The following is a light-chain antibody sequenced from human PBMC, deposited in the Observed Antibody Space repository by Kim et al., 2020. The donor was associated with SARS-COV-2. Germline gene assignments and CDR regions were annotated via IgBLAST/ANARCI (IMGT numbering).Light chain of an antibody. Sequence: DIQMTQSPSSLSASVGDRVTITCRASQSISSSLNWYQHKPGKAPKLLIYAASSLQSGVPSRFSGSGSGTDFTLTISSLQPEDFATYYCQQYYSTPYTFGQGTKLEI. CDR1: QSISSS. CDR2: AAS. J-gene: IGKJ2*01. V-gene: IGKV1-39*01. CDR3: QQYYSTPYT.